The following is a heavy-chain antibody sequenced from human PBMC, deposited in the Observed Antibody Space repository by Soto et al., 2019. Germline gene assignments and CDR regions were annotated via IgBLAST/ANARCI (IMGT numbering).Heavy chain of an antibody. J-gene: IGHJ4*02. D-gene: IGHD3-10*01. CDR3: AKSLTPMVRGVLPPGY. CDR1: GFTFSSYA. CDR2: ISGSGGST. V-gene: IGHV3-23*01. Sequence: EVQLLESGGGLVQPGGSLRPSCAASGFTFSSYAMSWVRQAPGKGLEWVSAISGSGGSTYYADSVKGRFTISRDNSKNTLYLQMNSLRAEDTAVYYCAKSLTPMVRGVLPPGYWGQGTLVTVSS.